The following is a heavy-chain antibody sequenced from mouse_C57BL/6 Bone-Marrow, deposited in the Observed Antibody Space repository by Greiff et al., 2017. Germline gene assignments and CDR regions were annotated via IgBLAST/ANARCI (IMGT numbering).Heavy chain of an antibody. V-gene: IGHV5-4*03. CDR1: GFTFSSYA. CDR2: INDGGSYT. CDR3: ARRWPY. J-gene: IGHJ3*01. Sequence: EVQRVESGGGLVKPGGSLKLSCAASGFTFSSYAMSWVRQTPEKRLEWVATINDGGSYTYYPDNGKGRFTISRDNANSNLYLQMSHLKSEDTAMYYCARRWPYWGQGTLGAVSA.